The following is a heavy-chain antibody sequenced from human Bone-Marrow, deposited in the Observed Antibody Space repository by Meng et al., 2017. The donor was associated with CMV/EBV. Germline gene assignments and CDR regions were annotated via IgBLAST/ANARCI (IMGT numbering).Heavy chain of an antibody. CDR3: ARGTTATHGYYFDY. V-gene: IGHV4-59*01. Sequence: SETLSLTCTVSGGSISSYYWSWIRQPPGKGLEWIGYIYYSGSTNYNPSLKSRVTISVDTSKNQFSLRLSSVTAADTAVYYCARGTTATHGYYFDYWGQDTLVTVSS. D-gene: IGHD2-8*01. J-gene: IGHJ4*02. CDR2: IYYSGST. CDR1: GGSISSYY.